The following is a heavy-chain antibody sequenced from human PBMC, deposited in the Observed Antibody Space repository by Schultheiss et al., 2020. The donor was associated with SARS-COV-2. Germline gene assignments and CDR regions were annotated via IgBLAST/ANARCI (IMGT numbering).Heavy chain of an antibody. D-gene: IGHD4-17*01. CDR3: ARDGEMTTVTYGDAFDI. CDR2: ISWNSGSI. Sequence: GGSLRLSCAASGFTFSSYAMNWVRQAPGKGLEWVSGISWNSGSIGYADSVKGRFTISRDNAKNSLYLQMNSLRAEDTAVYYCARDGEMTTVTYGDAFDIWGQGTMVTVSS. CDR1: GFTFSSYA. V-gene: IGHV3-9*01. J-gene: IGHJ3*02.